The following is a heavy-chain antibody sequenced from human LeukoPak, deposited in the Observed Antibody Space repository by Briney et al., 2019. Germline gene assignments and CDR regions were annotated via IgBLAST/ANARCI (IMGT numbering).Heavy chain of an antibody. J-gene: IGHJ4*02. CDR1: GFTFDDYG. CDR3: ARAYYYDSSGYLDY. CDR2: INWNGGST. D-gene: IGHD3-22*01. Sequence: PGGSLRLSCAASGFTFDDYGMSWVRRAPGKGLEWVSGINWNGGSTGYADSVKGRFTISRDNAKNSLYLQMNSLRAEDTALYYCARAYYYDSSGYLDYWGQGTLVTVSS. V-gene: IGHV3-20*04.